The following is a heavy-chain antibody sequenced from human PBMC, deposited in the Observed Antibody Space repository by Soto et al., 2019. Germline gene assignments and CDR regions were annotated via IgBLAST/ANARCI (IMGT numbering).Heavy chain of an antibody. V-gene: IGHV1-2*02. CDR1: GYTFTGYF. D-gene: IGHD3-22*01. CDR3: ARVRTYYDSSGSLDY. CDR2: INPNSGDT. J-gene: IGHJ4*02. Sequence: ASVKVSCKASGYTFTGYFMHWVRQAPGQGREWMGWINPNSGDTNYAQKFQGRVTMTRDMSINTAYMELRRLTSDDTAVYYCARVRTYYDSSGSLDYWGQGSLVTVSS.